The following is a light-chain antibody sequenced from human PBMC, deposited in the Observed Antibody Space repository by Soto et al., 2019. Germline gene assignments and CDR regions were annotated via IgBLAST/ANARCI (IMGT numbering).Light chain of an antibody. CDR3: QQYDDWPLT. V-gene: IGKV3-15*01. CDR2: GVS. J-gene: IGKJ4*01. CDR1: QSVSTD. Sequence: EIVMTQSPATLSVSPGEGATLSCGASQSVSTDLAWYQQKPGQTPRLLIHGVSTRATGTPARFSGSGSGTEFTLTISSLQSEDFEVYYCQQYDDWPLTFGGGTKVDIK.